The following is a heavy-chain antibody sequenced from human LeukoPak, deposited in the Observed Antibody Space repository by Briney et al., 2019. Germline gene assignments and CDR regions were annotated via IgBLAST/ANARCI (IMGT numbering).Heavy chain of an antibody. CDR2: IYYSGNT. D-gene: IGHD6-13*01. CDR1: GGSITSHY. CDR3: AREGIAAPHFDY. V-gene: IGHV4-59*11. J-gene: IGHJ4*02. Sequence: SETLSLTCTVSGGSITSHYWSWIRQPPGKGLEWIGYIYYSGNTNSNPSLKSRVTMSVGTSKNQFSLKLSSVTAADTAVYYCAREGIAAPHFDYWGQGTLVTVSS.